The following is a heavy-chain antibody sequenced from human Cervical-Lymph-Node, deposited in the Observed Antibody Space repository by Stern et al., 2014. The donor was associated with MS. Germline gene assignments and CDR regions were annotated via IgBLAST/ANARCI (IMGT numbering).Heavy chain of an antibody. Sequence: QVQLQESGPGLVKPSQTLSLSCTVSGGSISSVGYHWNWIRQHPEKGLEWIGSIYYTGSTYYNPSLKSLAVISVDSSKNQFSLNLTPVTAADTAVYYCARSSITIFRVVTAFDIWGQGTMVSVSS. V-gene: IGHV4-31*01. CDR1: GGSISSVGYH. CDR3: ARSSITIFRVVTAFDI. CDR2: IYYTGST. D-gene: IGHD3-3*01. J-gene: IGHJ3*02.